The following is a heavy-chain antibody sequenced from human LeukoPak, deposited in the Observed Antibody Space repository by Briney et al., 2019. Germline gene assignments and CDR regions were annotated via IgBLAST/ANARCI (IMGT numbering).Heavy chain of an antibody. V-gene: IGHV4-61*08. J-gene: IGHJ6*03. Sequence: SETLSLTCTVSGGSISSSGYYWGWIRQPPGKGLEWIGYIYYSGGTNYNPSLKSRVTISVDTSKNQFSLKLSSVTAADTAVYYCARGASSIAAPGVYYYYMDVWGKGTTVTVSS. CDR1: GGSISSSGYY. CDR2: IYYSGGT. D-gene: IGHD6-6*01. CDR3: ARGASSIAAPGVYYYYMDV.